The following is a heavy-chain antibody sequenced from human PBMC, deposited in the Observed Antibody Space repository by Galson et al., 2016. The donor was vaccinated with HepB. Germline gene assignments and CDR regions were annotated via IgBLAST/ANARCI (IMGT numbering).Heavy chain of an antibody. CDR1: GFTFSSYW. CDR2: IKPDGSEK. V-gene: IGHV3-7*04. J-gene: IGHJ4*01. CDR3: GGGTTWLAGV. D-gene: IGHD5-12*01. Sequence: SLRLSCAASGFTFSSYWMTWVRQAPGKGLEWVANIKPDGSEKYSVDSVKGRFTISRDNAKNSLYLQMNSLRVEDTAVCYCGGGTTWLAGVWGHGTLVAVSS.